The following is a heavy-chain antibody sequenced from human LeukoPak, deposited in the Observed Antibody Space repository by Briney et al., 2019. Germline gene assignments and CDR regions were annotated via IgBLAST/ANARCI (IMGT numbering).Heavy chain of an antibody. D-gene: IGHD4-17*01. J-gene: IGHJ4*02. CDR2: INHSGST. CDR3: ASRAVTTFDY. CDR1: GGSFSGYY. V-gene: IGHV4-34*01. Sequence: SETLSLTCAVYGGSFSGYYWSWIRQPPGKGLEWIGEINHSGSTNYNPSLKSRVTISVDTSKNQLSLKLSSVTAADTAVYYCASRAVTTFDYWGQGTLVTVSS.